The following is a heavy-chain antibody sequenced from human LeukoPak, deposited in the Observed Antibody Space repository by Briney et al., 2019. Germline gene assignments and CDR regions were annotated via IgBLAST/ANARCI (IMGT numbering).Heavy chain of an antibody. J-gene: IGHJ2*01. V-gene: IGHV1-69*13. CDR3: ARAQYYYDSSGPWYFDL. CDR1: GGTFSSYA. Sequence: GASVKVSCKASGGTFSSYAISWVRQAHGQGLEWMGAIIPIFGTANYAQKFQGRVTITADESTSTAYMELSSLRSEDTAVYYCARAQYYYDSSGPWYFDLWGRGTLVTVSS. D-gene: IGHD3-22*01. CDR2: IIPIFGTA.